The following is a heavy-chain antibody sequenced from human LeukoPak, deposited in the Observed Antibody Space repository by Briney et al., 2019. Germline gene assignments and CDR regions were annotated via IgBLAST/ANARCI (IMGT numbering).Heavy chain of an antibody. CDR1: GFTFSSYA. V-gene: IGHV3-23*01. CDR2: VRGSGGST. J-gene: IGHJ2*01. CDR3: AKQVVGATRYFDL. D-gene: IGHD2-15*01. Sequence: PGGSLRLSCAASGFTFSSYAMSWVRQAPGKGLEWGSVVRGSGGSTYNADSVKGRLTISRENSKNTLYLQMNSLRAEDTAVYYCAKQVVGATRYFDLWGRGTLVTVSS.